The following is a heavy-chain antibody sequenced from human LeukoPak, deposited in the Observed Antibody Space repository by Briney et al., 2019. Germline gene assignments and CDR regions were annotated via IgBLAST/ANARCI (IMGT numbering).Heavy chain of an antibody. J-gene: IGHJ6*03. V-gene: IGHV4-38-2*02. D-gene: IGHD1-26*01. CDR3: GKRPGYRGSLLKGYYYLLKGG. CDR1: GYFIRSGFY. Sequence: PSETLSLTCTVSGYFIRSGFYWGWIRQSPGKGLEWIGSFYHNGSTNYNPSLKSRVTLSVDKSKNHFSLKLSSVTAADTAFYYCGKRPGYRGSLLKGYYYLLKGGLGKRDNG. CDR2: FYHNGST.